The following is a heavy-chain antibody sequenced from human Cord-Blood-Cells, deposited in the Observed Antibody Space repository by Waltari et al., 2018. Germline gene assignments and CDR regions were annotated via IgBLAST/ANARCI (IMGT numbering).Heavy chain of an antibody. CDR1: GFTFSGSA. CDR3: TSLVGATPSFDY. Sequence: EVQLVESGGGLVQPGGSLKLSCAASGFTFSGSAMHWVRQASGKGLEWVGRIRSKANSYATAYAASVKGRFTISRDDSRNTAYLQMNSLKTEDTAVYYCTSLVGATPSFDYWGQGTLVTVSS. V-gene: IGHV3-73*02. D-gene: IGHD1-26*01. CDR2: IRSKANSYAT. J-gene: IGHJ4*02.